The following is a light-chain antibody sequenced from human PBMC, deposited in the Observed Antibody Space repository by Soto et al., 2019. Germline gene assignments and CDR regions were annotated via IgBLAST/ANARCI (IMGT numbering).Light chain of an antibody. J-gene: IGLJ2*01. CDR2: INSDGSH. V-gene: IGLV4-69*01. CDR1: SGHSTYA. CDR3: QTWGTGIVV. Sequence: QPVLTQSPSASASLGASIKLTCILSSGHSTYAIAWHQQQPEKGPRYLMRINSDGSHIKGDGIPDRFSGSSSGAERYLTISSLQSEDEADYYCQTWGTGIVVFGGGTKLTVL.